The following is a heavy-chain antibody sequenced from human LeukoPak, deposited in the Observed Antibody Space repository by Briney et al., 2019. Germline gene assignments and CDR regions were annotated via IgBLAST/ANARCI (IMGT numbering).Heavy chain of an antibody. V-gene: IGHV4-59*01. CDR3: AREIAAAGTFDY. CDR1: GGSISSYY. CDR2: IYYSWST. Sequence: SEALSLTCTVSGGSISSYYWSWIRQPPGKGLEWIGYIYYSWSTNYNPSLKSRVTISVDTSKNQFSLKLSSVTAADTAVYYCAREIAAAGTFDYWGQGTLVTVSS. J-gene: IGHJ4*02. D-gene: IGHD6-13*01.